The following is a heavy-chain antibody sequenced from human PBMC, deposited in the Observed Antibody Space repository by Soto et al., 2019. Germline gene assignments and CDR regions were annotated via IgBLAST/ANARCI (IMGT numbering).Heavy chain of an antibody. Sequence: PPHPCTVFGGTSGSGDCYRSWIHQPPGKGLAWIGYIYYSGSTGYNPSRTRRVTLSVDTSKNQFSLELSSVTAPDTAVYYCARVGPAGAFDIWAQGAMPT. CDR1: GGTSGSGDCY. CDR2: IYYSGST. J-gene: IGHJ3*02. CDR3: ARVGPAGAFDI. V-gene: IGHV4-30-4*08.